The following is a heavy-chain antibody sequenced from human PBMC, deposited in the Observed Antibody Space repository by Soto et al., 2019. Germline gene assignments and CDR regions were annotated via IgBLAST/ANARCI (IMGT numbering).Heavy chain of an antibody. Sequence: QVQLVQSGAEVKKPGASVRVSCKASGYTFRDFYIQWVRQAPGQGLEWMGWINPNNGGTNYAQQFQGRVTMTRDTSISTADMELSRLRSDDTAVYYCARSGYTYGRGPWWFDTWGQGTLVTVAS. CDR1: GYTFRDFY. J-gene: IGHJ5*02. CDR3: ARSGYTYGRGPWWFDT. CDR2: INPNNGGT. V-gene: IGHV1-2*02. D-gene: IGHD5-18*01.